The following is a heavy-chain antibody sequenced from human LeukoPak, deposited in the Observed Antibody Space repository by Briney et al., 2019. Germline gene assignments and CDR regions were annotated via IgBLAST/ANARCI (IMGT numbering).Heavy chain of an antibody. Sequence: GGSLRLSCAASGFTFSMYAMHWVRQAPGKGLEYVSAISSDGSSTYYANSVKGRFTISRDTSKNTLYLQMGSLRADDMAVYYCARSPRDFWSGYLGYWGQGTLVTVSS. D-gene: IGHD3-3*01. CDR2: ISSDGSST. V-gene: IGHV3-64*01. J-gene: IGHJ4*02. CDR1: GFTFSMYA. CDR3: ARSPRDFWSGYLGY.